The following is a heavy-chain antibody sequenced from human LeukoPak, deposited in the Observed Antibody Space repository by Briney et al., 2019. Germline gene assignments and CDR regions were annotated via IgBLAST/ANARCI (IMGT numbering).Heavy chain of an antibody. Sequence: SETLSLTCAVSGYSISSGYYWGWIRQPPGKGLDWIGSIYHSGNTDYNPSLKSRVTISVDTSNNQFSLKLSSVTAADTSVYYCARQGGSYWDWFDPWGQGTLVTVSS. D-gene: IGHD2-15*01. V-gene: IGHV4-38-2*01. CDR1: GYSISSGYY. J-gene: IGHJ5*02. CDR2: IYHSGNT. CDR3: ARQGGSYWDWFDP.